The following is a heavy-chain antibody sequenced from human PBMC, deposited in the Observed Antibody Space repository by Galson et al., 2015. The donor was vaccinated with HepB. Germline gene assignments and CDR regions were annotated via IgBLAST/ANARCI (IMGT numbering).Heavy chain of an antibody. CDR2: ISYEGSNK. V-gene: IGHV3-30*04. J-gene: IGHJ6*02. CDR1: GFIFSRNA. Sequence: SLRLSCAASGFIFSRNAMHWVRQAPGKGLEWVALISYEGSNKDYAESVKGRFTISRDNSKNTLYLQMNSLRDEDTAVYYCATVGFSGGSWDSDYYGMDVWGQGTTVTVSS. CDR3: ATVGFSGGSWDSDYYGMDV. D-gene: IGHD2-15*01.